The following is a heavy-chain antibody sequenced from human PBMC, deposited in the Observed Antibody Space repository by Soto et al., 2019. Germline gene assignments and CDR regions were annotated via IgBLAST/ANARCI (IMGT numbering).Heavy chain of an antibody. V-gene: IGHV5-51*01. CDR2: INPGDSSS. Sequence: GESLKISCKASGYRFTAYWIVWVRQMPGKGLEWMGVINPGDSSSNYSPSFQGQVTISADKSISTAYLQWSSLKASDTAMYFCARRPHPIYYDTSGSIYYFDYWGQGTLVTVSS. CDR1: GYRFTAYW. J-gene: IGHJ4*02. CDR3: ARRPHPIYYDTSGSIYYFDY. D-gene: IGHD3-22*01.